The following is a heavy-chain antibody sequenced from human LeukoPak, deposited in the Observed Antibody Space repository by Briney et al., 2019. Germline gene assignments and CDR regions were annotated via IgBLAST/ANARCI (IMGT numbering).Heavy chain of an antibody. V-gene: IGHV4-39*07. CDR3: ASRYYDFWSGYYTQAFDI. CDR1: GGSISSSSYY. D-gene: IGHD3-3*01. Sequence: PSETLSLTCTVSGGSISSSSYYWGWIRQPPGKGLEWIGSIYYSGSTYYNPSLKSRVTISVDTSKNQFSLKLSSVTAADTAVYYCASRYYDFWSGYYTQAFDIWGQGTMVTVSS. J-gene: IGHJ3*02. CDR2: IYYSGST.